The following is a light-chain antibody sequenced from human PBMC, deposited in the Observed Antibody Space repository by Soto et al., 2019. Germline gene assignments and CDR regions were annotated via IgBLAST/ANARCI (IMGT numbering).Light chain of an antibody. CDR2: GAS. J-gene: IGKJ5*01. V-gene: IGKV3-15*01. CDR1: QSVSSSY. Sequence: EIVLTQSPATLSLSPGQRPTLSCRASQSVSSSYLAWYQQKPGQAPRLLIYGASTRATGVPDRFSGTESGTEFTLTISSLKSEDYAVYYCQQYKSWPPITFGQGTRLEIK. CDR3: QQYKSWPPIT.